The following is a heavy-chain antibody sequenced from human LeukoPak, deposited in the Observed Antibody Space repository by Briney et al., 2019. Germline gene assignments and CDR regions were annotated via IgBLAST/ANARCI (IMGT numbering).Heavy chain of an antibody. V-gene: IGHV3-9*01. Sequence: GRSLRPSRAAAGFILDDYAMDSVRHPAGNGLEWHSSISWDSGNMDYADSVKGRFAISRDNVKNSLYLQMNSLRPEDTAFYYCIKDMGFDLLKDAFEIWGQGTLVTVSS. CDR2: ISWDSGNM. J-gene: IGHJ3*02. CDR1: GFILDDYA. D-gene: IGHD1-26*01. CDR3: IKDMGFDLLKDAFEI.